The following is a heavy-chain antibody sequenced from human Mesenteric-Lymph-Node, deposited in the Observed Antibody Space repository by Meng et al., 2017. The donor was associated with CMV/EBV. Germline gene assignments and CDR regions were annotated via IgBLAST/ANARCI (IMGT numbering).Heavy chain of an antibody. CDR2: IYYSGST. V-gene: IGHV4-59*01. CDR3: ARFGDFWSGFMWFDP. CDR1: GGSISSYY. Sequence: ESLKISCTVSGGSISSYYWSWIRQPPGKGLEWIGYIYYSGSTNYNPSLKSRVTISVDTSKNQFSLKLSSVTTADTAVYYCARFGDFWSGFMWFDPWGQGTLVTVSS. J-gene: IGHJ5*02. D-gene: IGHD3-3*01.